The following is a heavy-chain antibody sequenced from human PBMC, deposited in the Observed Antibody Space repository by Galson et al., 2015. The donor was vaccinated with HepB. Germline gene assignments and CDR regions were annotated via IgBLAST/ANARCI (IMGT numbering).Heavy chain of an antibody. Sequence: SLRLSCAASGFTFSSYAMHWVRQAPGKGLVWVSHINSNGSDTNYADSVEGRFTISRDNAKNTLYLQMNSLRAEDTAVYYCARGYSGGTVTLLDWGQGTLVTVSS. D-gene: IGHD4-17*01. J-gene: IGHJ1*01. CDR3: ARGYSGGTVTLLD. V-gene: IGHV3-74*01. CDR1: GFTFSSYA. CDR2: INSNGSDT.